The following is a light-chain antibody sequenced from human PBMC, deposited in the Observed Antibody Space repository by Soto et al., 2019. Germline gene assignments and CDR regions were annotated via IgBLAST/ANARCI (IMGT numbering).Light chain of an antibody. V-gene: IGLV2-14*01. Sequence: QSVLTQPASVSGSPGQSITISCTGTSSDVGGYNYVSWYQQHPGKAPKLMIYDVSNRPSGVSNRFSGSKSGNTASLTISELQAEDEADYYCSSYTSSSTLDVVFGGGTKVTVL. CDR1: SSDVGGYNY. CDR3: SSYTSSSTLDVV. CDR2: DVS. J-gene: IGLJ2*01.